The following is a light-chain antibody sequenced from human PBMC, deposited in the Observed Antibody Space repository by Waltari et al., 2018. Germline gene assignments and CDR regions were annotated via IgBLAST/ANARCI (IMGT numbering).Light chain of an antibody. J-gene: IGLJ2*01. Sequence: QSVLTQPPSVSATPGQKVTISCSGSSSSIGNNYVSWYQPFPGTAPKLLIHENNKRPSGIPDRFSGSKSGTSATLDITGLQTGDEADYYCGTWDSSLSTGVFGGGTKLTVL. V-gene: IGLV1-51*02. CDR1: SSSIGNNY. CDR2: ENN. CDR3: GTWDSSLSTGV.